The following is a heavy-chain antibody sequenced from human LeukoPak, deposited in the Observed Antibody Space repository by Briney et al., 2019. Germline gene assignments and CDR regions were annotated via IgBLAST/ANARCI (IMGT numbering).Heavy chain of an antibody. D-gene: IGHD3-9*01. Sequence: GGSLRLSCAASGFTFSKYAMSWVRQAPGKGLEWVSAVSGRDDSTYYADSVKGRFTISRDTSKNTLYLQMNSLRAEDTAVYYCAKWGDYDILTGYYDPDYWGQGTLVTVSS. CDR1: GFTFSKYA. CDR3: AKWGDYDILTGYYDPDY. V-gene: IGHV3-23*01. CDR2: VSGRDDST. J-gene: IGHJ4*02.